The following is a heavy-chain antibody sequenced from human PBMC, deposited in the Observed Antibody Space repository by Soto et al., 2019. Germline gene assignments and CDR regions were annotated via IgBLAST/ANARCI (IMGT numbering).Heavy chain of an antibody. CDR3: AREHDCSGGSCYRPWFDP. Sequence: QVQLQESGPGLVKPSQTLSLTCTVSGGSISSGDYYWSWIRQPPGKGLEWIGSIYYSGSTYYNPSLKSRVAISVDTSKNQFSLKLSSVTAADTAVFYCAREHDCSGGSCYRPWFDPWGQGTLVTVSS. CDR2: IYYSGST. J-gene: IGHJ5*02. CDR1: GGSISSGDYY. D-gene: IGHD2-15*01. V-gene: IGHV4-30-4*01.